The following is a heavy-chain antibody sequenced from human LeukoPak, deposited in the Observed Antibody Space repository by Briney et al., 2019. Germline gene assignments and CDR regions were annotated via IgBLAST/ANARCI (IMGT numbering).Heavy chain of an antibody. Sequence: SETLSLTCTVSGGSISSYYWGWIRQPPGKGLEWLGSMYYSGSTYHNPPLKSRVSISVDTSKNQFFLNLNSVTAADTAVYYCARVGIVGATWYYFDYWGQGTLVTVSS. J-gene: IGHJ4*02. CDR1: GGSISSYY. V-gene: IGHV4-39*07. D-gene: IGHD1-26*01. CDR3: ARVGIVGATWYYFDY. CDR2: MYYSGST.